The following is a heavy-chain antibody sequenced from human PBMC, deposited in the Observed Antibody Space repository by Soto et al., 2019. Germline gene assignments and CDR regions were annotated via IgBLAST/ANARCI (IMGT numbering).Heavy chain of an antibody. Sequence: GESLKISCKGSGYSFTSYWISWVRQMPGKGLEWMGRIDPSDSYTNYSPSFQGHVTISADKSISTAYLQWSSLKASDTAMYYCARHTQPPTKYCSGGSCYSGYYYGMDGWGQGTTVTGSS. CDR1: GYSFTSYW. CDR2: IDPSDSYT. D-gene: IGHD2-15*01. CDR3: ARHTQPPTKYCSGGSCYSGYYYGMDG. V-gene: IGHV5-10-1*01. J-gene: IGHJ6*02.